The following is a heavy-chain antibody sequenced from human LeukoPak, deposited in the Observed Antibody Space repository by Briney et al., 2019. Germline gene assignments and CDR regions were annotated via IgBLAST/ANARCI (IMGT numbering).Heavy chain of an antibody. J-gene: IGHJ4*02. D-gene: IGHD5-12*01. V-gene: IGHV4-4*07. Sequence: SETLSLTCTVSGGSINSYYWSWIRQPAGKGLEWIGRIYSSGSIGYNPSLKSRVTMSLDTSKNQFSLNLSSVTAADTAVYYCARVDIRTAFFDYWGQGTLVTVSS. CDR3: ARVDIRTAFFDY. CDR2: IYSSGSI. CDR1: GGSINSYY.